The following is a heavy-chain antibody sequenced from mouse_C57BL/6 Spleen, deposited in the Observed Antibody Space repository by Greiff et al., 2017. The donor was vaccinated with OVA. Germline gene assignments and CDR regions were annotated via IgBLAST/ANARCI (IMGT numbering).Heavy chain of an antibody. CDR1: GYSITSGYY. Sequence: VQLQESGPGLVKPSQSLSLTCSVTGYSITSGYYWNWIRQFPGNKLEWMGYIRYDGSNNYNPSLKNRISITRDTSKNQFFLKLNSVTTEDTATDYCARDRYGYDGAWFAYWGQGTLVTVSA. CDR2: IRYDGSN. D-gene: IGHD2-2*01. V-gene: IGHV3-6*01. J-gene: IGHJ3*01. CDR3: ARDRYGYDGAWFAY.